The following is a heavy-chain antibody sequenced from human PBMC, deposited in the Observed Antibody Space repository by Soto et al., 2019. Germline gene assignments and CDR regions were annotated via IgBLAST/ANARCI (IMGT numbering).Heavy chain of an antibody. D-gene: IGHD3-10*01. V-gene: IGHV4-31*03. CDR1: AGSITSYEYY. CDR3: ARRPTGSGSSFFDY. J-gene: IGHJ4*02. CDR2: IHHTGST. Sequence: TLCLTCTVYAGSITSYEYYWNWIRYRPGKGLEWIGFIHHTGSTFYNPSLESRASISIDTSESQFSLNLASVTVADTAVYYCARRPTGSGSSFFDYWGPGTLVTVSS.